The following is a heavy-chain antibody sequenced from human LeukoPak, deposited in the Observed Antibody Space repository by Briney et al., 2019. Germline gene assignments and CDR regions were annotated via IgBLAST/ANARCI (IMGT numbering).Heavy chain of an antibody. CDR3: ARDRGTTVLRYFAPRGYYYYVMDV. Sequence: SVKFSCKASGVTLSSYAISWVRQAPGQGHEWMGGSIPIFGTPNYAQKFQGRVTITAHKSTRTAYMGLSRLRSDSTAVYYCARDRGTTVLRYFAPRGYYYYVMDVWGKGTTVTVSS. V-gene: IGHV1-69*06. CDR2: SIPIFGTP. D-gene: IGHD3-9*01. CDR1: GVTLSSYA. J-gene: IGHJ6*04.